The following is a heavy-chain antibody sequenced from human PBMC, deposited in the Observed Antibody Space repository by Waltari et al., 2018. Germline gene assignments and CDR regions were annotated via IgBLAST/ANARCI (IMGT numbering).Heavy chain of an antibody. CDR1: GYTFTGYY. CDR3: ARMGASGSYFDY. J-gene: IGHJ4*02. D-gene: IGHD1-26*01. CDR2: INPNSGGT. V-gene: IGHV1-2*06. Sequence: QVQLVQSGAEVKKPGASVKVSCKASGYTFTGYYMHWVRQAPGQGLEWMGRINPNSGGTNYAQKLQGRVTMTTDTSTSTAYMELRSLRSDDTAVYYCARMGASGSYFDYWGQGTLVTVSS.